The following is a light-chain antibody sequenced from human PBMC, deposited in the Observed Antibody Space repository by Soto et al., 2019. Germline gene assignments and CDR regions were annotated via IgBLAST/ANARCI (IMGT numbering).Light chain of an antibody. CDR2: DAS. Sequence: DIQMTQSPSSLSASVGDRVTITCQASQDISNYLNWYQQKPGKAPKLLIYDASNLETGVPSRFSGSGSGTDFTFPISSLQTEDIATYYCKQYDNIPITFGQGTRLEIK. CDR3: KQYDNIPIT. V-gene: IGKV1-33*01. CDR1: QDISNY. J-gene: IGKJ5*01.